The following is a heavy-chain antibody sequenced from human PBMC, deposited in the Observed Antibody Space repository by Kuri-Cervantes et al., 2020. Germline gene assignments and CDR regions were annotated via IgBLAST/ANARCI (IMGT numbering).Heavy chain of an antibody. D-gene: IGHD6-19*01. V-gene: IGHV3-30-3*01. CDR2: ISYDGSNK. Sequence: GGSLRLSCAASGFTFSSYAMHWVRQAPGKGLEWVAVISYDGSNKYYADSVKGRFTISRDNSKNTLCLQMDSLRAEDTAVYYCARDLYPYSSGWYPGFDYWGQGTLVTVSS. CDR3: ARDLYPYSSGWYPGFDY. J-gene: IGHJ4*02. CDR1: GFTFSSYA.